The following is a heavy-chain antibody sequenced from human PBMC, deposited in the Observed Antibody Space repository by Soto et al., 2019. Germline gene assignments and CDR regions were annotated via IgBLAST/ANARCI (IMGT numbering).Heavy chain of an antibody. Sequence: ASETLSLTCTVSGGSISSGDYYWSWIRQPPGKGLEWIGYIYYSGSTYYNPSLKSRVTISVDTSKNQFSLKLSSVTAADTAVYYCARASFGVVITSYYYGMDVWGQGTTVTVSS. V-gene: IGHV4-30-4*01. CDR1: GGSISSGDYY. D-gene: IGHD3-3*01. CDR2: IYYSGST. CDR3: ARASFGVVITSYYYGMDV. J-gene: IGHJ6*02.